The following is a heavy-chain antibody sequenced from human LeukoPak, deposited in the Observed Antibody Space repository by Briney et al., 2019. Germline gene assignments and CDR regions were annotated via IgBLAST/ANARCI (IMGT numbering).Heavy chain of an antibody. V-gene: IGHV4-34*01. CDR1: GGSFSGYY. J-gene: IGHJ5*02. CDR3: ARDPGGVIRGVSWFDP. D-gene: IGHD3-10*01. CDR2: INHSGST. Sequence: SETLSLTCAVYGGSFSGYYWSWIRQPPGKGLEWIGEINHSGSTNYNPSLKSRVTISVDTSKNQFSLKLSSVTAADTAVYYCARDPGGVIRGVSWFDPWGQGTLVTVSS.